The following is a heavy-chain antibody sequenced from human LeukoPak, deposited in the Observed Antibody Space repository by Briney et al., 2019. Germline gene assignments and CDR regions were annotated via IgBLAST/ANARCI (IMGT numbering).Heavy chain of an antibody. Sequence: GESLKISCKGSGYSFTSYWIGWVRQMPGKGLEWMGIINPGDSDNIYNPAFQGQVITSADKTISTAYLQWSSLKAADTAMYYCARTLTGAMGFDYWGQGTLVTVSS. V-gene: IGHV5-51*01. CDR3: ARTLTGAMGFDY. CDR2: INPGDSDN. J-gene: IGHJ4*02. D-gene: IGHD1-7*01. CDR1: GYSFTSYW.